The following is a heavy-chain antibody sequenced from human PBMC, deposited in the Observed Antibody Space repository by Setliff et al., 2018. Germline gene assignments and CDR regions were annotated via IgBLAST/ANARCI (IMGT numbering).Heavy chain of an antibody. Sequence: PGGSLRLSCAASGFTFSSYSMNWVRQAPGKGLEWVSYISSSSSTIYYADSVKGRFTISRDNAKNSLYLQMNSLRAEDTAVYYCATPSGGYYFDYWGQGTLVTVS. CDR1: GFTFSSYS. J-gene: IGHJ4*02. V-gene: IGHV3-48*04. D-gene: IGHD1-26*01. CDR2: ISSSSSTI. CDR3: ATPSGGYYFDY.